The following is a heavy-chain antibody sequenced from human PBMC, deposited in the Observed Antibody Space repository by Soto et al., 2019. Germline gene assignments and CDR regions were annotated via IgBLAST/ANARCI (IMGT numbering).Heavy chain of an antibody. CDR1: GFTFSSYG. D-gene: IGHD3-22*01. J-gene: IGHJ6*02. Sequence: QVQLVESGGGVVQPGRSLRLSCAASGFTFSSYGMHWVRQAPGKGLEWVAVIWYDGSNKYYADSVKGRFTISRDNSKNTLYLQMNSLRAEDTAVYYCARSGYQWLLPPYGMDVWGQGTTVTVSS. V-gene: IGHV3-33*01. CDR2: IWYDGSNK. CDR3: ARSGYQWLLPPYGMDV.